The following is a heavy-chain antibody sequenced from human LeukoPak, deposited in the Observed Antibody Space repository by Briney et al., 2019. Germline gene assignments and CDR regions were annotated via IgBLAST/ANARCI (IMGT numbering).Heavy chain of an antibody. J-gene: IGHJ4*02. D-gene: IGHD3-10*01. CDR1: GGSISSYY. CDR2: ISTSGST. Sequence: PSETLSLTCTVSGGSISSYYWSWIRQPAGKGLESIGHISTSGSTNYNPSLKSRVTMSVDTSKNQFSLKLSSVTAADTAVYYCARVWMVRGVIEFDYWGQGTLVTVSS. V-gene: IGHV4-4*07. CDR3: ARVWMVRGVIEFDY.